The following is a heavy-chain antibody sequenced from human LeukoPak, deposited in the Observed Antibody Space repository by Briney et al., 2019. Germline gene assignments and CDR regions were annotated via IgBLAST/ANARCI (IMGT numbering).Heavy chain of an antibody. D-gene: IGHD3-10*01. Sequence: PGGSLRLSCAASGFTLSSYDMHWVRQATGKGLEWVSAIGTAGDTYYPGSVKGRFTISRENAKNSLYLQMNSLRAGDTAVYYCAREGRFYGSGSYSYYYYYYGMDVWGQGTTVTVSS. CDR3: AREGRFYGSGSYSYYYYYYGMDV. V-gene: IGHV3-13*04. CDR2: IGTAGDT. J-gene: IGHJ6*02. CDR1: GFTLSSYD.